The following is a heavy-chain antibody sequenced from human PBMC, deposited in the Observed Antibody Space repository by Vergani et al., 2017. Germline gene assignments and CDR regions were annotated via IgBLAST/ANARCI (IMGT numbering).Heavy chain of an antibody. J-gene: IGHJ6*02. D-gene: IGHD1-1*01. V-gene: IGHV1-69*12. CDR3: ARRGYNWNDGTFWDYYYGMDV. CDR1: GGTFSSYA. Sequence: QVQLVQSGAEVKKPGSSVKVSCKASGGTFSSYAISWVRQAPGQGLEWMGGIIPIFGTANYAQKFQGRVTITADESTSTAYMELSSLRSEDTAVYYCARRGYNWNDGTFWDYYYGMDVWGQGTTVTVSS. CDR2: IIPIFGTA.